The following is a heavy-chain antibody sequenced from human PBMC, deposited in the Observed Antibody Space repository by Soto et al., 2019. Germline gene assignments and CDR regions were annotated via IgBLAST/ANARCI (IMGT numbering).Heavy chain of an antibody. D-gene: IGHD6-6*01. Sequence: SETLSLTCAVSGGSISSSNWWSWVRQPPGKGLEWIGEIYHIGSTNYNPSLKSRVTISVDKSKNQFSLKLSSVTAADTAVYYCARPIAARRAFDIWGQGTMVTVS. CDR1: GGSISSSNW. J-gene: IGHJ3*02. CDR2: IYHIGST. CDR3: ARPIAARRAFDI. V-gene: IGHV4-4*02.